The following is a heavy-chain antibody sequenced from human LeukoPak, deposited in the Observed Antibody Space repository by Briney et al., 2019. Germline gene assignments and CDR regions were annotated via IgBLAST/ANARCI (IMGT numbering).Heavy chain of an antibody. J-gene: IGHJ4*02. CDR1: GFTFSSYA. CDR2: ISGSGGST. V-gene: IGHV3-23*01. CDR3: ARDRIMITFGGVITSYYFDY. Sequence: GGSLRLSCAASGFTFSSYAMSWVRQAPGKGLEWVSAISGSGGSTYYADSVKGRFTISRDNAKNSLYLQMNSLRAEDTAVYYCARDRIMITFGGVITSYYFDYWGQGTLVTVSS. D-gene: IGHD3-16*02.